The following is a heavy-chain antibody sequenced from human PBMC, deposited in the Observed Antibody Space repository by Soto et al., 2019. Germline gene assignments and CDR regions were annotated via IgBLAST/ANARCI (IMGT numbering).Heavy chain of an antibody. CDR1: GYTFTSNG. D-gene: IGHD6-6*01. Sequence: QGQLVQSGGEVKKPGASVKVSCKASGYTFTSNGISWVRQAPGQGLEWMGWISGYNGDTDYAQKCQGRVTMTTDTSTSTAYMEVRSLRPDDTAVYYCARDKPQQIVGYNYYYGLDVWGQGTTVTVSS. V-gene: IGHV1-18*04. CDR3: ARDKPQQIVGYNYYYGLDV. J-gene: IGHJ6*02. CDR2: ISGYNGDT.